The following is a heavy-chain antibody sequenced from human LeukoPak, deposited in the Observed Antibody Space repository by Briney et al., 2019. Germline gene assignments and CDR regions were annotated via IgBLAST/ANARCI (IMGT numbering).Heavy chain of an antibody. J-gene: IGHJ4*02. Sequence: PGGALRLSYAASGFTFSSYSMNCVRQAPAKGLEWVSSISSSSSYIYYADSVKGRFTISRDNAKNSLYLQMNSLRAEDTAVYYCARDPGSTSDTDYFDYWGEGTLVTVSS. CDR1: GFTFSSYS. CDR3: ARDPGSTSDTDYFDY. V-gene: IGHV3-21*01. CDR2: ISSSSSYI. D-gene: IGHD2-2*01.